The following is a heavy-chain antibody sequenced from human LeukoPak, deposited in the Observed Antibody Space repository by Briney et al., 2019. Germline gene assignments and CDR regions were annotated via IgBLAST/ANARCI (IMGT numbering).Heavy chain of an antibody. J-gene: IGHJ4*02. CDR1: GFTFSSYD. CDR3: ARDTYYYDSSGYYYDGDFDY. CDR2: ISYDGSNK. Sequence: GVSLRLSCAASGFTFSSYDMHWVRQAPGKGLEWVADISYDGSNKYYADSVKGRFTISRDNSKNTLYLQMNSLRAEDTAVYFCARDTYYYDSSGYYYDGDFDYWGQGTLVTVSS. V-gene: IGHV3-30*04. D-gene: IGHD3-22*01.